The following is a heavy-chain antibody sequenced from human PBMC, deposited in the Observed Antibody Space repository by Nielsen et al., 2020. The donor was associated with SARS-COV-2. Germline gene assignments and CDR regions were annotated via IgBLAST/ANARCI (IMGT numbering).Heavy chain of an antibody. D-gene: IGHD6-19*01. CDR2: IYHSGST. J-gene: IGHJ2*01. V-gene: IGHV4-38-2*02. Sequence: SETLSLTCTASGYSISSGYYWGWIRQPPGKGLEWIGSIYHSGSTYYNPSLKSRVTISVDTSKNQFSLKLSSVTAADTAVYYCARSIAVAGTIWYFDLWGRGTLVTVSS. CDR1: GYSISSGYY. CDR3: ARSIAVAGTIWYFDL.